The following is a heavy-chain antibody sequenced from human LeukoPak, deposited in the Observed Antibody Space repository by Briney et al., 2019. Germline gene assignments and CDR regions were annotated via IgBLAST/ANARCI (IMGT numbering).Heavy chain of an antibody. CDR3: ASTRPYSSGWRLGY. J-gene: IGHJ4*02. D-gene: IGHD6-19*01. Sequence: GRSLRLSCAASGFTFSSFAMHWVRQAPGKGLEWVAVISYDGSNKYYADSVKGQFTISRENSKNTLYLQMNSLRAEDTAVYYCASTRPYSSGWRLGYWGQGTLVTVSS. CDR2: ISYDGSNK. CDR1: GFTFSSFA. V-gene: IGHV3-30*04.